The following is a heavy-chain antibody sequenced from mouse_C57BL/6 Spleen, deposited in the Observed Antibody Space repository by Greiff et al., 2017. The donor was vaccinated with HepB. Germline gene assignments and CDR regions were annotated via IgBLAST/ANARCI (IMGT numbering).Heavy chain of an antibody. CDR1: GFSLTSYG. CDR3: ARRLTPYAMDY. V-gene: IGHV2-2*01. Sequence: QVQLKQSGPGLVQPSQSLSITCTVSGFSLTSYGVHWVRQSPGKGLEWRGVIWSGGSTDYNAAFISRLSISKDKSKSQVFFKMNSLQADDTAIYYCARRLTPYAMDYWGQGTSVTVSS. D-gene: IGHD1-2*01. CDR2: IWSGGST. J-gene: IGHJ4*01.